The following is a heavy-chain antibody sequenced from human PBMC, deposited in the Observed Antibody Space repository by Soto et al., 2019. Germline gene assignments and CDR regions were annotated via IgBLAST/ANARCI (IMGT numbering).Heavy chain of an antibody. CDR2: ISSSSSYI. D-gene: IGHD3-10*01. Sequence: GGSLRLSCAASGFTFSSYSMNWVRQAPGKGLEWVSSISSSSSYIYYADSVKGRFTISRDNAKNSLYLQMNSLRAEDTSVYYCARAWLTMVRGVTEGFDYWGQGTLVTVSS. V-gene: IGHV3-21*01. J-gene: IGHJ4*02. CDR3: ARAWLTMVRGVTEGFDY. CDR1: GFTFSSYS.